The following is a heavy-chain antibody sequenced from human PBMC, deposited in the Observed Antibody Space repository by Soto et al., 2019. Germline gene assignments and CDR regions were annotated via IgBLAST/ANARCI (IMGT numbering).Heavy chain of an antibody. CDR3: ARGTHSGGMDV. Sequence: SETLSLTCTVSGGSISSGGYYWSWIRQHPGKGLEWIGYIYYSGSTYYNPSLKSRVTISVDTSKNQFSLKMSSVTAADTAVYYCARGTHSGGMDVWGQGTTVTVSS. CDR1: GGSISSGGYY. CDR2: IYYSGST. D-gene: IGHD2-21*01. V-gene: IGHV4-31*03. J-gene: IGHJ6*02.